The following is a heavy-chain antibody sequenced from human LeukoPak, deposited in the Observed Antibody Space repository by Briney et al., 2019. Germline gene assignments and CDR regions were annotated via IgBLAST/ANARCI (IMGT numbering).Heavy chain of an antibody. CDR3: ARAYKDRSLAGKKEFFQH. CDR1: GFTFDNYA. CDR2: ISWNSGTI. D-gene: IGHD6-19*01. J-gene: IGHJ1*01. Sequence: GRSLRLSCAASGFTFDNYAMNWVRQVPGRGLEWISLISWNSGTIGYADSVKGRFTISRDNANNFLYLQMNSLRAEDTALYYCARAYKDRSLAGKKEFFQHWGQGTLVTVSS. V-gene: IGHV3-9*01.